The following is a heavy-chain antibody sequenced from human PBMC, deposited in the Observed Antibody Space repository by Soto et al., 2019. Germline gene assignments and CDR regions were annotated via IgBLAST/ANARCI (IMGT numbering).Heavy chain of an antibody. V-gene: IGHV4-59*01. J-gene: IGHJ4*02. CDR2: IYYSGST. Sequence: PSETLSLTCTVSGGSISSYYWSWIRQPPGKGLEWIGYIYYSGSTNYNPSLKSRVTISVDTSKNQFSLKLCSVTAADTAVYYCARGYGIAAAGIYSWGQGTLVTVSS. CDR3: ARGYGIAAAGIYS. D-gene: IGHD6-13*01. CDR1: GGSISSYY.